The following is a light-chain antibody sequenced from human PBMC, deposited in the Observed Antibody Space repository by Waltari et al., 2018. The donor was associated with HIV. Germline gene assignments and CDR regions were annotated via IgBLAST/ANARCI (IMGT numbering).Light chain of an antibody. V-gene: IGLV1-47*01. CDR3: AAWDDIRSGWI. CDR1: TSDIGNNY. Sequence: QSVLTQTPSASGTPGQRVTISCSGSTSDIGNNYVYWFKQFQGTPPKGLSYKNDRLPSGFSDRFSASKSGTSAALAISGLRTEDESDFYCAAWDDIRSGWIFGGGTKLTVL. J-gene: IGLJ2*01. CDR2: KND.